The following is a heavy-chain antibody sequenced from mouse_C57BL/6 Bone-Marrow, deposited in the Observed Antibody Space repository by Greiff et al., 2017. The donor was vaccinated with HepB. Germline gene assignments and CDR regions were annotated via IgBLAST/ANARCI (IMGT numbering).Heavy chain of an antibody. J-gene: IGHJ2*01. V-gene: IGHV5-15*01. CDR1: GFTFSDYG. D-gene: IGHD2-3*01. Sequence: EVKLVESGGGLVQPGGSLKLSCAASGFTFSDYGMAWVRQAPRKGPEWVAFISNLAYSIYYADTVTGRFTISRENAKNTLYLEMSSLRSEDTAMYYCARLDGYYVYFDYWGQGTTLTVSS. CDR2: ISNLAYSI. CDR3: ARLDGYYVYFDY.